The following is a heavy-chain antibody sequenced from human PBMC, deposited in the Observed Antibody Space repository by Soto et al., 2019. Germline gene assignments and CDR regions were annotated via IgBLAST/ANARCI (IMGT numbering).Heavy chain of an antibody. Sequence: GASVKVSCKASGYTFTGYAMHWVRQAPGQRLEWMGWINAGNGNTKYSQKFQGRVTITRDTSASTAYMELSSLRSEDTAVYYCANAMVRGVDENWFDPWGRGTLVTVSS. CDR1: GYTFTGYA. J-gene: IGHJ5*02. V-gene: IGHV1-3*01. CDR3: ANAMVRGVDENWFDP. D-gene: IGHD3-10*01. CDR2: INAGNGNT.